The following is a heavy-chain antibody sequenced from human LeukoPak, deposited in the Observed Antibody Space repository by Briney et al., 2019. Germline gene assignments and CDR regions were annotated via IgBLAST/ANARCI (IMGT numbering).Heavy chain of an antibody. CDR3: ARSQNYYGSGDY. CDR1: GGSISSYY. CDR2: FYHSGST. J-gene: IGHJ4*02. D-gene: IGHD3-10*01. V-gene: IGHV4-59*01. Sequence: SETLSLTCTVSGGSISSYYWSWIRQPPGKGLEWIGYFYHSGSTSYNPSLKSRVTISRDTSKNQFSVKLSSVTAADTAVYYCARSQNYYGSGDYWSQGTLVTVSS.